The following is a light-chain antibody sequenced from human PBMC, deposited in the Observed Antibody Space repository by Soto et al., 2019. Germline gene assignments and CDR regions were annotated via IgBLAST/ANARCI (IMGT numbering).Light chain of an antibody. CDR3: QQSYRTPT. J-gene: IGKJ5*01. Sequence: DIQMTQSPSSLSASVGDRVTITCQASQDISTYLNWYQQKPGKAPKLLIYDASNLETGVPSRFSGSGSGTDYTLTISSLQPEDFATYYCQQSYRTPTFGQGTRLEI. CDR2: DAS. V-gene: IGKV1-39*01. CDR1: QDISTY.